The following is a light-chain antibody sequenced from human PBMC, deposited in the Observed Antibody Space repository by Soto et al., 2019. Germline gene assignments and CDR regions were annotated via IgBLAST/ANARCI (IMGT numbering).Light chain of an antibody. CDR3: SSHASTTSLHV. Sequence: QSVLTQPASVSGSPGQSITISCTGTSXDFGASNSVSWYQQHPGKAPKLLIFEVGYRPSEVSNRFSASKSGNTASLTIAGLQAEDEADYYCSSHASTTSLHVFGTGTKVTVL. CDR2: EVG. J-gene: IGLJ1*01. CDR1: SXDFGASNS. V-gene: IGLV2-14*01.